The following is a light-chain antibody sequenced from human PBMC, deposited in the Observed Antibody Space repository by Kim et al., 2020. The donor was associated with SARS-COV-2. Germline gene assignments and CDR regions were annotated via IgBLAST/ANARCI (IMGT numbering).Light chain of an antibody. CDR1: GRGVGGYNY. CDR3: GSFGGRHNVV. J-gene: IGLJ2*01. V-gene: IGLV2-8*01. CDR2: AVT. Sequence: GQSGAVSCTGTGRGVGGYNYVSWYRQHPGEAPKLMIYAVTKRPSGVPDRFSGSKSGNTASLTVSGLQVEDEGDYYCGSFGGRHNVVFGGGTQLTVL.